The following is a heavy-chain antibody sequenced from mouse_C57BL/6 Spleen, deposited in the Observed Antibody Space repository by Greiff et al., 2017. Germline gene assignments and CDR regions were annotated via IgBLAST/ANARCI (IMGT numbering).Heavy chain of an antibody. V-gene: IGHV1-63*01. J-gene: IGHJ2*01. CDR1: GYTFTNYW. CDR3: ARRGYSNYDY. Sequence: QVHVKQSGAELVRPGTSVKMSCKASGYTFTNYWIGWAKQRPGHGLEWIGDIYPGGGYTNYNEKFKGKATLTADKSSSTAYMQFSSLTSEDSAIYYCARRGYSNYDYWGQGTTLTVSS. CDR2: IYPGGGYT. D-gene: IGHD2-5*01.